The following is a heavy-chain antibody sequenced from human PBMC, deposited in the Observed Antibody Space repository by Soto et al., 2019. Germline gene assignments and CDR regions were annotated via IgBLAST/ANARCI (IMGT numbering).Heavy chain of an antibody. CDR1: GGTFNSYT. Sequence: QVQLVQSGAEVKRPGSSVRVSCKASGGTFNSYTLSWVRQAPGQGPEWMGRIIPVLGVANYAQTFQGRVTITADKSTSTVYMDLSSLRSEDTAVYYCARGGVAAAGTLGNWCQGTLVTVSS. CDR3: ARGGVAAAGTLGN. D-gene: IGHD6-13*01. J-gene: IGHJ4*02. CDR2: IIPVLGVA. V-gene: IGHV1-69*02.